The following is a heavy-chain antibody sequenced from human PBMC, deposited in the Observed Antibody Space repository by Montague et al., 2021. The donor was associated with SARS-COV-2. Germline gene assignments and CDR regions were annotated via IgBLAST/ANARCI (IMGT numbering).Heavy chain of an antibody. CDR3: AREIAAAAYAFDI. Sequence: SLRLSCAASGFTFSSYAMHWVRQAPGKGLEWVAVISYDGSNKYCADSVKGRFTISRDNSKNTLYLQMNSLRAEDTAVYYCAREIAAAAYAFDIWGQGTMVTVSS. CDR1: GFTFSSYA. J-gene: IGHJ3*02. D-gene: IGHD6-13*01. V-gene: IGHV3-30-3*01. CDR2: ISYDGSNK.